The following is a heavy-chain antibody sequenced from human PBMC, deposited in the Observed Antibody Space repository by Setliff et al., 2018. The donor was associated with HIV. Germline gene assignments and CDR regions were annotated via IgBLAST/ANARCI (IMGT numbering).Heavy chain of an antibody. V-gene: IGHV1-8*02. CDR3: ARGSRYSGSGDAFDI. J-gene: IGHJ3*02. CDR1: GYTFTNFG. Sequence: ASVKVSCKASGYTFTNFGIGWVRQAPGRGLEWMGWMNPNSGNTGYAQKFQGRVTMTRNTSISTAYMELSSLRSEDTAVYYCARGSRYSGSGDAFDIWGQGTMVTVSS. CDR2: MNPNSGNT. D-gene: IGHD1-26*01.